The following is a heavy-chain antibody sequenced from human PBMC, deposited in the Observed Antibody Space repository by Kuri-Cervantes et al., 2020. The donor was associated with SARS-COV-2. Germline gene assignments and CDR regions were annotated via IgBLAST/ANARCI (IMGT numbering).Heavy chain of an antibody. CDR3: ARLTPRYCSSTSCYKGHAFDI. CDR1: GGSISSYY. D-gene: IGHD2-2*02. V-gene: IGHV4-59*08. J-gene: IGHJ3*02. Sequence: GSLRLSCTVSGGSISSYYWSWIRQPPGKGLEWIGYIYYSGSTNYNPSLKSRVTISVDTSKNQFSLKLSSVTAADTAVYYCARLTPRYCSSTSCYKGHAFDIWGQGTMVTVSS. CDR2: IYYSGST.